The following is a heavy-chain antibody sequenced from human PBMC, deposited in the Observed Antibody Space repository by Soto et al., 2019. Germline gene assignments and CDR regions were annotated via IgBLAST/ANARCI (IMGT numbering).Heavy chain of an antibody. Sequence: QMQESGPGLVKPSETLSLTCTVSGGSISSSSHYWAWIRQPPGKGLEWIGSIYYDGSTHYYPSLESRVTISADMSKNQFSLRLNSVTAADTAEYYCARPYYDSSGYWGAMDIWGQGTMVTVSS. J-gene: IGHJ3*02. CDR2: IYYDGST. V-gene: IGHV4-39*01. CDR3: ARPYYDSSGYWGAMDI. CDR1: GGSISSSSHY. D-gene: IGHD3-22*01.